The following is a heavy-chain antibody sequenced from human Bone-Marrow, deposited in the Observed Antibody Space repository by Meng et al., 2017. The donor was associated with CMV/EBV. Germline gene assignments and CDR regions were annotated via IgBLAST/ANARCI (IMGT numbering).Heavy chain of an antibody. CDR1: GFSINDYA. CDR2: IRGNGDIT. D-gene: IGHD1-1*01. Sequence: GESLKISCAASGFSINDYAMTWVRQAPGKGLEWVSAIRGNGDITHYADSVRGRFTISRDNSKNTLYLQMHSLRAEDKAVYYCAKAEEPSQLIESYLDYWGQGTLVTVSS. J-gene: IGHJ4*02. V-gene: IGHV3-23*01. CDR3: AKAEEPSQLIESYLDY.